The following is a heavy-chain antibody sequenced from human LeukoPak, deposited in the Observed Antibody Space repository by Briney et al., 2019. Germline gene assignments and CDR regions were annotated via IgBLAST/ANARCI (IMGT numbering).Heavy chain of an antibody. Sequence: AGGSLRLSCAASGFTFSSYGMHGVRQAPGKGLEWVAVIWYDGSNKYYADSVKGRFTISRDNSKNTLYLQMNSLRAEDTAVYYCAREGEGGAFDYWGQGTLVTVSS. CDR3: AREGEGGAFDY. CDR1: GFTFSSYG. D-gene: IGHD3-16*01. J-gene: IGHJ4*02. CDR2: IWYDGSNK. V-gene: IGHV3-33*01.